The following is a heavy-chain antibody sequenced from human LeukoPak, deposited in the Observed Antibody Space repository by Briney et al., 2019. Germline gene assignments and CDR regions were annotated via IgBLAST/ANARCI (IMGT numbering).Heavy chain of an antibody. D-gene: IGHD3-22*01. CDR1: GGTFSSYA. J-gene: IGHJ4*02. Sequence: GASVKVSCKASGGTFSSYAISWVRQAPGQGLEWMGGIIPIFGKANYAKKFQGRVTMTRDTSTSTVYMELSSLRSEDTAVYYCARAERPTYYYDSSGPPSGYWGQGTLVTVSS. CDR2: IIPIFGKA. V-gene: IGHV1-69*05. CDR3: ARAERPTYYYDSSGPPSGY.